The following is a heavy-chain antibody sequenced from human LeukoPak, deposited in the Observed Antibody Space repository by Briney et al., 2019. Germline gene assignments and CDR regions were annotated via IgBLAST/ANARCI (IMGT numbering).Heavy chain of an antibody. V-gene: IGHV1-18*01. CDR1: GYTFTSYG. CDR3: ARDQAATNTQVRFCLD. CDR2: ISAYNGNT. J-gene: IGHJ4*02. D-gene: IGHD3-9*01. Sequence: GASVKVSCKASGYTFTSYGISWVRQAPGQGLEWMGWISAYNGNTNFAQKLQGRVTMTTDTPTSTAYMDLRSLRSDDTAVYYCARDQAATNTQVRFCLDWGQRTLVTVSS.